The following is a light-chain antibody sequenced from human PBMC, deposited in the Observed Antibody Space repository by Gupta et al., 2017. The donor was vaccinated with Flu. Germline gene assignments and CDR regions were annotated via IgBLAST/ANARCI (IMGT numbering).Light chain of an antibody. CDR1: SSDVGGYNY. Sequence: QSALTQPASVSGSPGQSITISCTGSSSDVGGYNYVSWYQHNPGKAPNLMIYEVSNRPSGVSARFSGSRSGTTASLTISVLQAEDEADYYCSSYTTSSTWVFGGGTKLTVL. CDR3: SSYTTSSTWV. J-gene: IGLJ3*02. CDR2: EVS. V-gene: IGLV2-14*01.